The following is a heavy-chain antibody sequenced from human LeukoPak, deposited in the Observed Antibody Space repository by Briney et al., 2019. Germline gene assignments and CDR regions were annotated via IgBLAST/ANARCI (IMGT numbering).Heavy chain of an antibody. CDR2: IYTSGST. J-gene: IGHJ5*02. V-gene: IGHV4-61*02. D-gene: IGHD3-10*01. Sequence: PSQTLSLTCTVSGGSISSGSYYWSWIRQPAGKGLEWIGRIYTSGSTNYNPSLKSRVTISVDTSKNQFSLKLSSVTAADTAVYYCAGAVRGVMRWFDPWGQGTLVTVSS. CDR3: AGAVRGVMRWFDP. CDR1: GGSISSGSYY.